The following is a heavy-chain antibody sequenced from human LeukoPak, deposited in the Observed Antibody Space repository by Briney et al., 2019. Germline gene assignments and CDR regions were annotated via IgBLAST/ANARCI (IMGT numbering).Heavy chain of an antibody. V-gene: IGHV1-46*01. CDR1: GYTFTSYY. CDR3: ARRQGYNYGMDV. Sequence: ASVKVSCKASGYTFTSYYMHWVRQAPGQGLEWMGIINPSGGITSYAQKFQGRVTMTRDTSTSTVYMGLSSLRSDDTAVYYCARRQGYNYGMDVWGQGTTVTVSS. D-gene: IGHD6-13*01. J-gene: IGHJ6*02. CDR2: INPSGGIT.